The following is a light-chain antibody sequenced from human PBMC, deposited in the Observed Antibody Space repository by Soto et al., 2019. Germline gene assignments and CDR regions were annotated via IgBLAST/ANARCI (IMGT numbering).Light chain of an antibody. CDR2: GAS. V-gene: IGKV1-5*01. CDR1: QSVSGW. Sequence: DIQMTQSPSALSASVGDTVTITCRASQSVSGWLAWYQQKPGKAPKLLIYGASTLQSGVPSRFSGGGSGTYFTLTISRLEPEDFALYYCQHYHHGQPIAFGLGTRLEIK. J-gene: IGKJ5*01. CDR3: QHYHHGQPIA.